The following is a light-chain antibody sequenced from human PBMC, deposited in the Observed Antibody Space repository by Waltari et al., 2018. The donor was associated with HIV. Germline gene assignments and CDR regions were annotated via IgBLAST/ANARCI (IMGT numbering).Light chain of an antibody. V-gene: IGLV1-40*01. CDR2: GNK. J-gene: IGLJ2*01. CDR1: TSNIGADHD. Sequence: QSVLTQPPSVSGAPGQGVTISSTGTTSNIGADHDVPWSQQIPGTAPKLLIPGNKNRPSGVPDRFSASKSGTSASLTITGLQAEDEADYFCQSYDITLSASVVFGGGTKLTVL. CDR3: QSYDITLSASVV.